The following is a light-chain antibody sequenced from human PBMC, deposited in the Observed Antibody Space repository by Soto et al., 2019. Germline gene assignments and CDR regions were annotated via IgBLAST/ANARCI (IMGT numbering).Light chain of an antibody. J-gene: IGLJ1*01. V-gene: IGLV2-14*01. CDR1: SSDVGGYNY. Sequence: QSALTQPASVSGSPGQSINISCTGTSSDVGGYNYVSWYQQHPGKAPKLMIYEVSNRPSGASNRFSGSKSGNTASLTISGLQAEDEADYYCSSYTSSSSYVFGTGTKVTVL. CDR2: EVS. CDR3: SSYTSSSSYV.